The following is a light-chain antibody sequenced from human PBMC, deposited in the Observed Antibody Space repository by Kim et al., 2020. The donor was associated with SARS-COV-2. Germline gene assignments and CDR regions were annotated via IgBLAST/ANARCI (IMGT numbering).Light chain of an antibody. Sequence: SYELTQPPSVSVSPGQTASITCSGDGLGHKYVCWYRHKPGQSSEVVIYQDTQRPSGIPERFSGSNSGNTATLTISGTQDVDEADYYCQVWDSSTTVFGGGTQLTVL. CDR1: GLGHKY. V-gene: IGLV3-1*01. J-gene: IGLJ2*01. CDR3: QVWDSSTTV. CDR2: QDT.